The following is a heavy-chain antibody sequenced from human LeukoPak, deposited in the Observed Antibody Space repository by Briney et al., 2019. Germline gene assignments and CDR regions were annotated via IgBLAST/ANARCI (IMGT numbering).Heavy chain of an antibody. CDR3: AKDSFLDYYGSGSHIYYFDY. V-gene: IGHV3-23*01. CDR2: ISGSGGST. J-gene: IGHJ4*02. Sequence: GGSLRLSCAASGFTFSSYAMSWVRQAPGKGLEWVSAISGSGGSTYYADSVKGRFTISRDNSKNTLYLQMNSLRAEDTAAYYCAKDSFLDYYGSGSHIYYFDYWGQGTLVTVSS. D-gene: IGHD3-10*01. CDR1: GFTFSSYA.